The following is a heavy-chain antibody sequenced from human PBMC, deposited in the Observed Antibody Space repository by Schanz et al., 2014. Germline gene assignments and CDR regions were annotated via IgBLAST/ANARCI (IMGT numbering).Heavy chain of an antibody. Sequence: VQLLESGGGLVQPGGSLRLSCAASGFTFSSYAMHWVRQAPGKGLEWVAVISYDGRNKYYADSVKGRFTISRDNSKNTLYLQMNSLRAEDTAVYYCAKDPSHGDYDYYFDYWGQGTLVTVYS. J-gene: IGHJ4*02. CDR3: AKDPSHGDYDYYFDY. CDR1: GFTFSSYA. CDR2: ISYDGRNK. V-gene: IGHV3-30-3*01. D-gene: IGHD3-22*01.